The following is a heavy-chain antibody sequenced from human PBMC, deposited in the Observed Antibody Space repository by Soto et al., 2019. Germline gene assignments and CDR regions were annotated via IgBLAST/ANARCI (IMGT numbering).Heavy chain of an antibody. D-gene: IGHD3-22*01. CDR2: INANSGGT. V-gene: IGHV1-2*04. Sequence: SVKVSGRASGYTFTSWCISWLRHAPGQGLEWMGWINANSGGTNYAQKFQGWVTMTADTSISTAYMELSRLRSDDTAVYYCARDQSYYDSSGYYSSPWYYYGMDVWGQGTTVTVSS. CDR1: GYTFTSWC. CDR3: ARDQSYYDSSGYYSSPWYYYGMDV. J-gene: IGHJ6*02.